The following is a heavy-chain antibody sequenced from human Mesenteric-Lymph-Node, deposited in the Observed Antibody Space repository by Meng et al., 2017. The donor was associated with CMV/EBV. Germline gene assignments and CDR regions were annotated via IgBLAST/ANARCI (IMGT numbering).Heavy chain of an antibody. D-gene: IGHD4-23*01. CDR1: GESFSGYY. Sequence: QVQLQQWGAGLLKPSETLSLTCAVYGESFSGYYWSWIRQPPGKGLEWIGEINHSGSTNYNPSLKSRVTISVDTSKNQFSLKLSSVTAADTAVYYCARHQRWLKSEGGFNYWGQGTLVTVSS. V-gene: IGHV4-34*01. CDR2: INHSGST. J-gene: IGHJ4*02. CDR3: ARHQRWLKSEGGFNY.